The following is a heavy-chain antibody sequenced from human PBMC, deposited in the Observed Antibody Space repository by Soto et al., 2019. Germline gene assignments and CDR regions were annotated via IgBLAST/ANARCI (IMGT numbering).Heavy chain of an antibody. Sequence: GGSLRLSCAASGFTFSSFAMHWVRQAPGKGLEWVAVISYDGSNKYYADSVKGRFTISRDNSKNTLYLQMNSLRAEDTAVYYCAREASTIFGVVSLDYWGQGT. CDR3: AREASTIFGVVSLDY. D-gene: IGHD3-3*01. CDR2: ISYDGSNK. V-gene: IGHV3-30-3*01. J-gene: IGHJ4*02. CDR1: GFTFSSFA.